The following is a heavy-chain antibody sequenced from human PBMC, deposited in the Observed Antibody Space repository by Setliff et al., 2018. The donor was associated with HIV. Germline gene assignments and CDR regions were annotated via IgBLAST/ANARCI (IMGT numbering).Heavy chain of an antibody. CDR3: ARGPTVGAADY. D-gene: IGHD1-26*01. J-gene: IGHJ4*02. V-gene: IGHV1-2*02. Sequence: ASVKVSCKASGGTFSSYVINWVRQAPGQGLEWMGWINPYSGGTNCAQKFQGSVTMTRDTSITTAYMELSRLISDDTAVYYCARGPTVGAADYWGRGSLVTVSS. CDR1: GGTFSSYV. CDR2: INPYSGGT.